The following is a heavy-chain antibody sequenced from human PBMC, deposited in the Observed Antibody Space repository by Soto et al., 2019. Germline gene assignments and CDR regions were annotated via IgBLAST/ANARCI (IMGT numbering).Heavy chain of an antibody. CDR3: ARAYTAGSGSYYKHSQH. CDR1: GGTFSSYT. V-gene: IGHV1-69*02. Sequence: QVQLVQSGAEVKKPGSSVKVSCKASGGTFSSYTISWVRQAPGQGLEWMGRIIPILGIANYAQKFQGRVTITADKSTSTAYMELSSLRSEDTAVYYCARAYTAGSGSYYKHSQHWGQGTLVTVSS. D-gene: IGHD3-10*01. CDR2: IIPILGIA. J-gene: IGHJ1*01.